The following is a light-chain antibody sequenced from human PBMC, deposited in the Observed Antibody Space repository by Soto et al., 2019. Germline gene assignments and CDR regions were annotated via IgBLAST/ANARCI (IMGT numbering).Light chain of an antibody. Sequence: EIVMTQSPATLSVSPGETVILSCRASQSVSSYLAWYQQKPGQAPRLLIYNASTRATAVPARFSGGGSVTEFSLTISSLQSDDFGVYYCHQYNTWPPRFTFGPGTKVDIK. J-gene: IGKJ3*01. V-gene: IGKV3-15*01. CDR1: QSVSSY. CDR3: HQYNTWPPRFT. CDR2: NAS.